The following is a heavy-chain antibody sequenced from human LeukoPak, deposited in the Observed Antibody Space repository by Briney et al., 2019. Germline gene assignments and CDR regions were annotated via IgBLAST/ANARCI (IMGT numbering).Heavy chain of an antibody. CDR1: GYTFTSYY. Sequence: ASVKVSCKASGYTFTSYYMHWVRQAPGQGLEWMGIINPSGGSTNSAQKFQGRVTMTRDMSISTAYMELSSLKSDDTAVYYCARDEYVLTSFDPWGQGTLVTVSS. V-gene: IGHV1-46*01. CDR2: INPSGGST. CDR3: ARDEYVLTSFDP. D-gene: IGHD3-16*01. J-gene: IGHJ5*02.